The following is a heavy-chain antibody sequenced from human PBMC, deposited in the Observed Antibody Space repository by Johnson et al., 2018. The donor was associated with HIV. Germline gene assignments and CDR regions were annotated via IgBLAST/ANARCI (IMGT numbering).Heavy chain of an antibody. J-gene: IGHJ3*02. V-gene: IGHV3-20*03. CDR2: INWNGGST. D-gene: IGHD1-26*01. CDR3: AREGGWSLDDAFDI. Sequence: VQLVESGGGLVQPGGSLRLSYAASGFTFSDYYMSWIRQAPGKGLEWVSGINWNGGSTGYADSVRGRFTISRDNAKNSLYLQMNSLRAEDTALYYCAREGGWSLDDAFDIWGQGTMVTVSS. CDR1: GFTFSDYY.